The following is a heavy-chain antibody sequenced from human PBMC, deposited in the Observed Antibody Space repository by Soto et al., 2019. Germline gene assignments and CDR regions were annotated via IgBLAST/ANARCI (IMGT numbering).Heavy chain of an antibody. CDR3: ASGWGVLHFAPDY. CDR1: GVSISNSSYY. J-gene: IGHJ4*02. V-gene: IGHV4-39*07. D-gene: IGHD2-15*01. CDR2: IYYSGST. Sequence: PSETLSLTCTVSGVSISNSSYYWGWIRRPPGKGLEWIGTIYYSGSTYYNPSLKSRVTISVDTSKNQFSLKLSSVTAADTAVYYCASGWGVLHFAPDYWGQGTLVTVSS.